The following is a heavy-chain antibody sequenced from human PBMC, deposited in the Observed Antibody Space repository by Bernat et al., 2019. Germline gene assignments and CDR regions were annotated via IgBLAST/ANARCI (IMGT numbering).Heavy chain of an antibody. D-gene: IGHD5-18*01. CDR3: ARDGYSYGYFWFDP. CDR2: INSDGSST. V-gene: IGHV3-74*01. Sequence: EVQLVESGGGLVQPGGSLRLSCAASGFTFSSYSMNWVRQAPGKGLEWVSRINSDGSSTSYADSVKGRFTISRDNAKNTLYLQMNSLRAEDTAVYYCARDGYSYGYFWFDPWGQGTLVTVSS. CDR1: GFTFSSYS. J-gene: IGHJ5*02.